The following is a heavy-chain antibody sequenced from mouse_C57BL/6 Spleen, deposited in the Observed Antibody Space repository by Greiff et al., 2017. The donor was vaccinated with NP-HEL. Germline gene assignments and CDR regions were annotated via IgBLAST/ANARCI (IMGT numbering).Heavy chain of an antibody. Sequence: EVKVVESGGGLVKPGGSLKLSCAASGFTFSDYGMHWVRQAPEKGLEWVAYISSGSSTIYYADTVKGRFTISRDNAKNTLFLQMTSLRSEDTAMYYCARQIYYDYDDYAMDYWGQGTSVTVSS. CDR2: ISSGSSTI. V-gene: IGHV5-17*01. J-gene: IGHJ4*01. CDR1: GFTFSDYG. D-gene: IGHD2-4*01. CDR3: ARQIYYDYDDYAMDY.